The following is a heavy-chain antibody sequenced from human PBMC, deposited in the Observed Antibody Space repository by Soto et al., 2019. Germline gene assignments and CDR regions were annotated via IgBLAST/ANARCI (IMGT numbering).Heavy chain of an antibody. J-gene: IGHJ5*02. CDR1: GGTFSRYA. D-gene: IGHD3-16*01. CDR2: IIPMFGRP. V-gene: IGHV1-69*01. Sequence: QVHLVQSGAEVKKPGSSVTVSCTASGGTFSRYAIGLVRQVPGQGLEWMGGIIPMFGRPNYAQKFQDRGTITADESTRTADMELRSLRSVDTAIYYCATERGNGYGLGRGHPFDPWGQGTLVTVSS. CDR3: ATERGNGYGLGRGHPFDP.